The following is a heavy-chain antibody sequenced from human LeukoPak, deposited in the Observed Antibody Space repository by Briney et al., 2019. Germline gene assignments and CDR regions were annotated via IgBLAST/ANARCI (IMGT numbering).Heavy chain of an antibody. Sequence: PGGSLRLSCAASGFTVSSNYMSWVRQAPGKGLEWVSAISGSGGSTYYADSVKGRFTISRDNSKNTLYLQMNSLRAEDTAVYYCANPAWYYYDSSGYYYPDYWGQGTLVTVSS. CDR3: ANPAWYYYDSSGYYYPDY. J-gene: IGHJ4*02. CDR1: GFTVSSNY. V-gene: IGHV3-23*01. CDR2: ISGSGGST. D-gene: IGHD3-22*01.